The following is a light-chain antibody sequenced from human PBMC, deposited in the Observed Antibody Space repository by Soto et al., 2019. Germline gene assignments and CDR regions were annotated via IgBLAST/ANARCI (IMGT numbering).Light chain of an antibody. J-gene: IGLJ1*01. CDR1: SSNIGAGYD. V-gene: IGLV1-40*01. CDR3: QSYDSSLIGSYV. Sequence: QSVLTQSPSVSGAPGQRVTISCTGSSSNIGAGYDVHWYQQLPGAAPKLLIYANNNRPSGVPDRFSGSKSGTSASLAITGLRAEDEADYFCQSYDSSLIGSYVFGTGTKLTVL. CDR2: ANN.